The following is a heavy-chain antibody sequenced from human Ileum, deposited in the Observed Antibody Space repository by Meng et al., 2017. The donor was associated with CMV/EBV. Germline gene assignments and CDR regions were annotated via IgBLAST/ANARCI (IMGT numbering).Heavy chain of an antibody. Sequence: LRGVGRGLLKPPGALSLTRSGAAGPISTGCHSWAWFRQPPGKRLEWIGSMYFSGIADYNPSLKSRVTISLHATQKRFSLRLTSVTAADSAVYFCARDLTNKWFYYWGQGTLVTVSS. J-gene: IGHJ4*02. CDR3: ARDLTNKWFYY. V-gene: IGHV4-39*07. D-gene: IGHD1-26*01. CDR1: AGPISTGCHS. CDR2: MYFSGIA.